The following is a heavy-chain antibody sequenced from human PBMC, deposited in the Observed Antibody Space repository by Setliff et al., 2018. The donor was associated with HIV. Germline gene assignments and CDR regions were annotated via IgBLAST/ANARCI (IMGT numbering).Heavy chain of an antibody. Sequence: SETLSLTCTVSGGSISSYYWSWIRQPAGKGLEWIGYIYTTGRTNFNPPLQSRVTISVDTSKNQFSLKLSSVTAADTAVYYCARHSGVASPNWFDPWGQGTLVTVSS. D-gene: IGHD3-10*01. CDR2: IYTTGRT. CDR1: GGSISSYY. V-gene: IGHV4-4*09. J-gene: IGHJ5*02. CDR3: ARHSGVASPNWFDP.